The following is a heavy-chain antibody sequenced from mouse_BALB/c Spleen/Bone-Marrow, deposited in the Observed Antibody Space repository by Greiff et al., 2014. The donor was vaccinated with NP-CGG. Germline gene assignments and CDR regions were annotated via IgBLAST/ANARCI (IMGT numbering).Heavy chain of an antibody. CDR2: ISSGSSPI. V-gene: IGHV5-17*02. CDR1: GFTFSSFG. Sequence: EVQLVESGGGLVQPGGSWKLSCAASGFTFSSFGMHWVRQAPEKGLEWVAYISSGSSPIFYADTVKGRFTISRDNPKNTLFLQMTSLRSEDTAMYYCTRGGNWEDFDYWGQGTTLTVSS. D-gene: IGHD4-1*01. CDR3: TRGGNWEDFDY. J-gene: IGHJ2*01.